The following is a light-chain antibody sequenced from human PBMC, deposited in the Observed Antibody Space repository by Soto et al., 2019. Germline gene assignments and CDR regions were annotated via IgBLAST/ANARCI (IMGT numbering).Light chain of an antibody. J-gene: IGKJ4*01. CDR2: SAS. CDR1: QSISSD. V-gene: IGKV3-15*01. CDR3: HQYHYWSRPS. Sequence: EVVMTQSPATLSVSPGERATLSCRASQSISSDLAWYQQKPGQGPRLLIYSASTRATGIPARISGSGSETEFTLTISSLQSEDFAVYYRHQYHYWSRPSFGGGTKVEI.